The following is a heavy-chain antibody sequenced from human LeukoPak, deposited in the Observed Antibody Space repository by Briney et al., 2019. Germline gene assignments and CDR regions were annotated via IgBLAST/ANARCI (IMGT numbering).Heavy chain of an antibody. V-gene: IGHV3-23*01. Sequence: GGSLRLSCAASGFTFGSYAMSWVRQAPGKGLEWVSAISGSGGSTYYADSVKGRFTISRDNSKNTLYLQMNSLRAEDTAVYYCAKDHIVVVPAAIEIFDYWGQGTLVTVSS. D-gene: IGHD2-2*02. CDR2: ISGSGGST. J-gene: IGHJ4*02. CDR1: GFTFGSYA. CDR3: AKDHIVVVPAAIEIFDY.